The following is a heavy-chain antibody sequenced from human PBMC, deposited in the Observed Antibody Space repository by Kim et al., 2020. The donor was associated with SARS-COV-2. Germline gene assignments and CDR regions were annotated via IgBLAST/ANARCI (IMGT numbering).Heavy chain of an antibody. CDR2: IIPIFGTA. CDR1: GGTFSSYA. D-gene: IGHD2-21*02. CDR3: ARDPPPPYCGGDCYYFDY. J-gene: IGHJ4*02. Sequence: SVKVSCKASGGTFSSYAISWVRQAPGQGLEWMGGIIPIFGTANYAQKFQGRVTITADESTSTAYMELSSLRSEDTAVYYCARDPPPPYCGGDCYYFDYWGQGTLVTVSS. V-gene: IGHV1-69*13.